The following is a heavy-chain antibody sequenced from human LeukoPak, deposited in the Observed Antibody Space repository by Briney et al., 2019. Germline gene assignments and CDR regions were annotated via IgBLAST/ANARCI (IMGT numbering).Heavy chain of an antibody. CDR2: IYPRGST. CDR1: GSSMSDYY. CDR3: AREWWSSGWHFDY. V-gene: IGHV4-4*07. D-gene: IGHD6-19*01. J-gene: IGHJ4*02. Sequence: SETLSLTCTVSGSSMSDYYWSWIRQPAGKGLEWIGRIYPRGSTNYNPSLKSRVTMSVDTSKNQFSLNLSSVTAADTAVYYCAREWWSSGWHFDYWGQGSLVTVSS.